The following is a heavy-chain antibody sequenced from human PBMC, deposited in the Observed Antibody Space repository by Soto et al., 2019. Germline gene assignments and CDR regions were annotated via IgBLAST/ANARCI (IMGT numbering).Heavy chain of an antibody. CDR3: ARGVSAGVDY. Sequence: AAVKFTWKASVYSFTSLDINCVRQTAGQGLEWMGWMQPSTGRTGYAQKFQGRVTMTRDTSINTAYMELTTLTSDDTAFYYCARGVSAGVDYWGQGTLVTVSS. CDR1: VYSFTSLD. D-gene: IGHD1-26*01. V-gene: IGHV1-8*01. J-gene: IGHJ4*02. CDR2: MQPSTGRT.